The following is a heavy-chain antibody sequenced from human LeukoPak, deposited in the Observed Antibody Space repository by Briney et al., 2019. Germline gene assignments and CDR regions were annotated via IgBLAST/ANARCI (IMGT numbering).Heavy chain of an antibody. CDR2: TRYRSTWNT. CDR1: GDSVSSKSVS. Sequence: SQTLSLTCAISGDSVSSKSVSWSWMRQSPSRGLEYLGRTRYRSTWNTFYSLSVGGRITINADTSRNEVSLRLSSVTPGDTALYYCVRDFNWAFDYWGQGTLVTVSS. D-gene: IGHD3-16*01. J-gene: IGHJ4*02. V-gene: IGHV6-1*01. CDR3: VRDFNWAFDY.